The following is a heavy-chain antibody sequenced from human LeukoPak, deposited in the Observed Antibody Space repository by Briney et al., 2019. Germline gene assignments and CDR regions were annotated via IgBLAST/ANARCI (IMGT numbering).Heavy chain of an antibody. CDR3: AREKDTAMVPIYYYFYGMDV. CDR2: IYSGGST. CDR1: GLTVSSNY. J-gene: IGHJ6*02. D-gene: IGHD5-18*01. Sequence: PGGSLRLSCAASGLTVSSNYMSWVRQAPGKGLEWVSVIYSGGSTYYADSVKGRFTISRDNSKNTLYLQMNSLRAEDTAVYYCAREKDTAMVPIYYYFYGMDVWGQGTTVTVSS. V-gene: IGHV3-66*01.